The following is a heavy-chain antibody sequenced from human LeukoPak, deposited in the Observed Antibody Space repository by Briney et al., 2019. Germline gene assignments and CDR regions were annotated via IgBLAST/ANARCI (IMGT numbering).Heavy chain of an antibody. V-gene: IGHV3-21*06. J-gene: IGHJ4*02. CDR1: GFTFSDYD. CDR3: ARAFPPLRTSAAGDF. CDR2: ISGRSSHM. Sequence: GGSLRLSYTASGFTFSDYDMNWVRLAPGKGLEWVSSISGRSSHMYYTDSAKGRFTISRDNAKNSLYLQMNSLRAEDTAVYYCARAFPPLRTSAAGDFWGQGTLVTVSS. D-gene: IGHD6-25*01.